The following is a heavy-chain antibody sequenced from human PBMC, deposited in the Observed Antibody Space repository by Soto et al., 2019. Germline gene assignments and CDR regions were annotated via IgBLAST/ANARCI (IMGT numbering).Heavy chain of an antibody. J-gene: IGHJ4*02. CDR1: GFVFSDFQ. V-gene: IGHV3-21*01. CDR3: ARDNLAFQGAFDL. D-gene: IGHD3-16*01. CDR2: ITGTSAFT. Sequence: GGSLRLSCAASGFVFSDFQFNWVRQAPGGGLEWLSSITGTSAFTEYAEPIEGRFTISRDNPNKLLFLHMDNLRPEDTAVYYCARDNLAFQGAFDLWGQGTLVTVSS.